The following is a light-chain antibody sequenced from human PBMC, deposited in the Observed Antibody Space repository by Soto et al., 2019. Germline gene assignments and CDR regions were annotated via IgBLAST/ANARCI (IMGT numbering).Light chain of an antibody. Sequence: ELVMTQSPDTLPLSPVERATLSFRASERGSNNLAWYQQKAGQAPRLLIYGASTRATGIPARFSGSGSGTEFTLTISSLESEDFAVYYCQQYSIWRTFGQGTKVDIK. CDR1: ERGSNN. J-gene: IGKJ1*01. V-gene: IGKV3-15*01. CDR3: QQYSIWRT. CDR2: GAS.